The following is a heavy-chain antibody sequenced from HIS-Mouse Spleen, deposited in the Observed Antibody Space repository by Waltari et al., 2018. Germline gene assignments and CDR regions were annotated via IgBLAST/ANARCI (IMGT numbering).Heavy chain of an antibody. CDR2: IYYSGST. CDR3: AREIPYSSSWYDWYFDL. CDR1: GGSISRSRYY. D-gene: IGHD6-13*01. V-gene: IGHV4-39*07. J-gene: IGHJ2*01. Sequence: QLQLQESGPGLMKPSETLSLTRTVSGGSISRSRYYWGWIRQPPGKGLECIGSIYYSGSTYYNPSLKSRVTISVDTSKNQFSLKLSSVTAADTAVYYCAREIPYSSSWYDWYFDLWGRGTLVTVSS.